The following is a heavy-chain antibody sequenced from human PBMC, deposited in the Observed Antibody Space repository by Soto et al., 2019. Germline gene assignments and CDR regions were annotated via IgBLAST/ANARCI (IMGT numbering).Heavy chain of an antibody. CDR1: GFTFSSYA. CDR3: ASHGDYVYFDL. J-gene: IGHJ2*01. CDR2: ISNDGSNK. V-gene: IGHV3-30-3*01. D-gene: IGHD4-17*01. Sequence: QVQLVESGGGVVQPGRSLRLSCAASGFTFSSYAMHWVRQAPGKGLEWVAVISNDGSNKYYADSVKGRFTISRDNSKNTLYLQMNSLRAEDTAVYYCASHGDYVYFDLWGRGTLVTVSS.